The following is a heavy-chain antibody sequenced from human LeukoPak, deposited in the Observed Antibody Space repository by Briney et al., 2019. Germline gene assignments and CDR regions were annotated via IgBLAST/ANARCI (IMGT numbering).Heavy chain of an antibody. D-gene: IGHD3-3*02. CDR3: ASLARDY. Sequence: GSLRLSCAASGFIVSNTYMTWVRQAPGKGLEWVSVIHNDGSTYYADSVKGRFTISRDNSENMLFLRMNSLRVEDTAVYFCASLARDYWGQGTLVSVSS. CDR2: IHNDGST. V-gene: IGHV3-53*01. J-gene: IGHJ4*02. CDR1: GFIVSNTY.